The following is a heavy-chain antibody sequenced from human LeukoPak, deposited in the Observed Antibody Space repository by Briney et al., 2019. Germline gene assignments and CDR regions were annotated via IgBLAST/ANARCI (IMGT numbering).Heavy chain of an antibody. Sequence: GESLKISCKASGYSFTSYWISWVRQMPGKGLEWMGTIDPSDSYNNYSPSFQGHVTISADKSISTAYLQWSSLKASDTAMYYCARAYSRSRFDYWGQGTLVTVCS. CDR2: IDPSDSYN. D-gene: IGHD6-6*01. CDR3: ARAYSRSRFDY. V-gene: IGHV5-10-1*01. J-gene: IGHJ4*02. CDR1: GYSFTSYW.